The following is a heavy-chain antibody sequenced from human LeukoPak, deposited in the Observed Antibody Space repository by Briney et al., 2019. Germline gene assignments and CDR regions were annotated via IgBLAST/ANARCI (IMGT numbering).Heavy chain of an antibody. CDR1: GASVDSHSW. Sequence: SETLSLTCAVSGASVDSHSWWSWVRQPPGKGLEWIGEIYRNGAANYKPSLKSRVTMSIDTSKNYFSLKLTSVTAADTAVYYCAYNRNFALDNWGQGTLVTVSS. CDR2: IYRNGAA. CDR3: AYNRNFALDN. J-gene: IGHJ4*02. V-gene: IGHV4/OR15-8*02. D-gene: IGHD1-14*01.